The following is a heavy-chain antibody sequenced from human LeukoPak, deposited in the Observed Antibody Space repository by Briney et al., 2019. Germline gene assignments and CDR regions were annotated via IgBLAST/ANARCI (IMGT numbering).Heavy chain of an antibody. CDR2: IYHSGST. J-gene: IGHJ4*02. V-gene: IGHV4-38-2*02. CDR1: GYSISSGYY. Sequence: KPSETLSLTCTVSGYSISSGYYWGWIRQPPGKGLEWIGSIYHSGSTYYNPSLKSRVTISVDTSKNQFSLKLSSVTAADTAVYFCARRVPATARRYFDYWGQGTLVTVSS. D-gene: IGHD2-2*01. CDR3: ARRVPATARRYFDY.